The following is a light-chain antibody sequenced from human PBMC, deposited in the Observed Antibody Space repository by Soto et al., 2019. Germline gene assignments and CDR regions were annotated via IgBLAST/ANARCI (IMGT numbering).Light chain of an antibody. V-gene: IGLV2-14*01. CDR3: TSYTSSSTWV. J-gene: IGLJ3*02. CDR2: EVG. CDR1: SSDIGGYQY. Sequence: QSALTQPASVSGSPGQSITISCTGTSSDIGGYQYVSWYQQHPNKAPKLMIYEVGNRPSGVSNRFSGSKSDNTASLTISGLQAEDEADYYCTSYTSSSTWVFGGGTKLTVL.